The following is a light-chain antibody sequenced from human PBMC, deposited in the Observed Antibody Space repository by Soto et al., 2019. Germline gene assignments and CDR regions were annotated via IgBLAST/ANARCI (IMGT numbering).Light chain of an antibody. CDR3: QQYGYSFRA. Sequence: EILSTQSPGTLSLSPGERATLSCRASQSVSSSYLSWYQLKPGQAPRLLIYGASIRATGIPDRFSGSGSGTDFTLTISRLEPEDFAVYYCQQYGYSFRAFGQGTKVEL. J-gene: IGKJ1*01. CDR2: GAS. V-gene: IGKV3-20*01. CDR1: QSVSSSY.